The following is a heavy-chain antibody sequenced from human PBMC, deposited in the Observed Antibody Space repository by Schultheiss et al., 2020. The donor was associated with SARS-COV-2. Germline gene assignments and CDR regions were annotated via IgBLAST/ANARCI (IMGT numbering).Heavy chain of an antibody. CDR3: GRDLSYGSVDFDS. V-gene: IGHV3-11*04. J-gene: IGHJ4*02. CDR2: VSWNGSRT. CDR1: GGSFSGYY. Sequence: LSLTCAVYGGSFSGYYWSWIRQPPGKGLEWVSGVSWNGSRTHYADSVKGRFTISRDDSKNTLYLQMDSLRADDTAVYYCGRDLSYGSVDFDSRGQGTLVTVSS. D-gene: IGHD5/OR15-5a*01.